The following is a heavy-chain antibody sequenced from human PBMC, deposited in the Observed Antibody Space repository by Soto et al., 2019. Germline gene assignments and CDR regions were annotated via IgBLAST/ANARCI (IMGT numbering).Heavy chain of an antibody. D-gene: IGHD2-2*01. Sequence: GGSLRLSCAASGFTFSSYAMSWVRQAPGKGLEWVSAISGSGGSTYYADSVKGRFTISRDNSKNTLYMQMNSLRAEDTAVYSCAKDRTYCSSTSCYHPFDYWGQGTLVTVSS. J-gene: IGHJ4*02. CDR3: AKDRTYCSSTSCYHPFDY. V-gene: IGHV3-23*01. CDR1: GFTFSSYA. CDR2: ISGSGGST.